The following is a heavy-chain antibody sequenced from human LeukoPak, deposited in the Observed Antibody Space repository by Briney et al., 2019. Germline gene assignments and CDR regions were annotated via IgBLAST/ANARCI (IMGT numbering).Heavy chain of an antibody. V-gene: IGHV1-2*02. J-gene: IGHJ4*02. CDR2: IDTNSGGT. Sequence: GASVKFSCKAAGYTFISYYINCLLRAPGQGLEWMGWIDTNSGGTKYAQKLQGRVTLTRDTSITTVYMELSGLRSDDTAVYYCARDRSYCPADGCYGGLDSWGPGPLVTVSS. CDR1: GYTFISYY. D-gene: IGHD2-8*02. CDR3: ARDRSYCPADGCYGGLDS.